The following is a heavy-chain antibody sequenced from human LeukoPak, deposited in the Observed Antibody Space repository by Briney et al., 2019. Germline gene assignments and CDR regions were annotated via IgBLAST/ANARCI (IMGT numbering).Heavy chain of an antibody. V-gene: IGHV4-34*01. CDR2: INHSGSA. D-gene: IGHD1-26*01. CDR3: ARVLLTGGGSTAWELANHDAFDI. Sequence: SETLSLTCAVYGGSFSGYYWSWIRQPPGKGLEWIGEINHSGSANYNPSLKSRVTISVDTSKNQFSLKLSSVTAADTAVYYCARVLLTGGGSTAWELANHDAFDIWGQGTMVTVSS. J-gene: IGHJ3*02. CDR1: GGSFSGYY.